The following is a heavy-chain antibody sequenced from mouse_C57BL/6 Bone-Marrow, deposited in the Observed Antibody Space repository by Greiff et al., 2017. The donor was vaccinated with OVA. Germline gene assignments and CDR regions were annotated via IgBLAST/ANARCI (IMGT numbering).Heavy chain of an antibody. CDR3: ARAIYYGYDGLAWFAY. J-gene: IGHJ3*01. CDR2: INPNNGGT. V-gene: IGHV1-22*01. D-gene: IGHD2-2*01. CDR1: GYTFTDYN. Sequence: EVQLQQSGPELVKPGASVKMSCKASGYTFTDYNMHWVKQSPGKSLEWIGYINPNNGGTSYNQKFKGQATLTVNKSSSTAYMALRSLTSEDSAVDYCARAIYYGYDGLAWFAYWGQGTLVTVSA.